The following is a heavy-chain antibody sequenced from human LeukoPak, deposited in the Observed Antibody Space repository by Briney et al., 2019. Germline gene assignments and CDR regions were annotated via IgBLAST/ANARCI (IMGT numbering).Heavy chain of an antibody. CDR2: FDPEDGET. D-gene: IGHD3-3*01. J-gene: IGHJ4*02. CDR3: ACHDFWSGYQPH. V-gene: IGHV1-24*01. Sequence: ASVKVSCKFSGYTLTELSMHWVRQAPGNGLEWMGGFDPEDGETIYAQKFQGRVTMTEDTSTDTAYMELSSLRSEDTAVYYCACHDFWSGYQPHWGQGTLVTVSS. CDR1: GYTLTELS.